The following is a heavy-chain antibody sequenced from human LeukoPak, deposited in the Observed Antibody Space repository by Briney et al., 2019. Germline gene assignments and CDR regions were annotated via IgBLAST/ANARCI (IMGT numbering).Heavy chain of an antibody. CDR1: GGSISSYY. Sequence: SETLSLTCTVSGGSISSYYWSWIRQPPGKGLEWIGYIYYSGSTNYNPSLKSRVTISVDTSKTHFSLKLSSVTAADTAVYYCARCYGGTFDYWGQGTLVTVSS. V-gene: IGHV4-59*01. CDR3: ARCYGGTFDY. D-gene: IGHD4-23*01. CDR2: IYYSGST. J-gene: IGHJ4*02.